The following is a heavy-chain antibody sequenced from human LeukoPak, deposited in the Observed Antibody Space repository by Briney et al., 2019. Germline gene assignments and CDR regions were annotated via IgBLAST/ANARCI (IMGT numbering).Heavy chain of an antibody. Sequence: ASETLSLTCTVSGYSISSGYYWGWIRPPPGNGLEWMGIIYHSGSTYYNPALKSRVTISVDTSKNQFSLKLSSVTAADTAVYYCASGTVVPAAPWGYFDYWGQRTLVTDSS. J-gene: IGHJ4*02. CDR2: IYHSGST. D-gene: IGHD2-2*01. CDR3: ASGTVVPAAPWGYFDY. CDR1: GYSISSGYY. V-gene: IGHV4-38-2*02.